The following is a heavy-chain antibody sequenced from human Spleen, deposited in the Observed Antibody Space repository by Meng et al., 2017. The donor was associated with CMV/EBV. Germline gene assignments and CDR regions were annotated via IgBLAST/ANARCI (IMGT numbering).Heavy chain of an antibody. CDR3: VRDRTTGGHYGMDV. V-gene: IGHV4-59*01. D-gene: IGHD2-15*01. J-gene: IGHJ6*02. CDR2: FYSSGST. CDR1: GGSINNYY. Sequence: SETLSLTCTVSGGSINNYYWSWIRQPPGKGLEWIGYFYSSGSTNHNPSLKSRVTILVDTSKNQFSLRLSSVTAADTAVYYCVRDRTTGGHYGMDVWGQGTTVTVSS.